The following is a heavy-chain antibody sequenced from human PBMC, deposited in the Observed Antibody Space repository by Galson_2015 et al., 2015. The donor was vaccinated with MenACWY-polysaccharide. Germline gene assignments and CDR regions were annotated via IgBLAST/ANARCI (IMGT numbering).Heavy chain of an antibody. D-gene: IGHD4/OR15-4a*01. CDR3: ARDATWRGPMVNYYYYGMDV. Sequence: SETLSLTCTVSGGSISSSSYYWGWIRQPPGKGLEWIGSIYYSGSTYYNPSLKSRVTISVDTSKNQFSLKLSSVTAADTAVYYCARDATWRGPMVNYYYYGMDVWGQGTTVTVPS. CDR2: IYYSGST. V-gene: IGHV4-39*07. CDR1: GGSISSSSYY. J-gene: IGHJ6*02.